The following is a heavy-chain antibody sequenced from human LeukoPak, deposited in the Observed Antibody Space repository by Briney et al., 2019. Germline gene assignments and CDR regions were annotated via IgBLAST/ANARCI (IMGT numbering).Heavy chain of an antibody. CDR3: ARVGKVYYYDNSGPIDY. D-gene: IGHD3-22*01. J-gene: IGHJ4*02. CDR1: GFDFSTYH. Sequence: GGSLRLSCAASGFDFSTYHMNWVRQAPGKGLEWISYINARSSTIYYADSVKGRFTISRDNSKNTLYLQMNSLRAEDTAVYYCARVGKVYYYDNSGPIDYWGQGTLVTVSS. CDR2: INARSSTI. V-gene: IGHV3-48*01.